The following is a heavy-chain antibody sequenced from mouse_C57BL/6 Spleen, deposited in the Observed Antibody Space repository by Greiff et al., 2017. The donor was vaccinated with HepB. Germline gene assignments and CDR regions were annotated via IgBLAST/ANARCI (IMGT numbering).Heavy chain of an antibody. Sequence: VQLQQSGAELVRPGASVTLSCKASGYTFTDYEMHWVKQTPVHGLEWIGAIDPETGGTAYNQKFKGKAILTADKSSSTAYMEIRSLTSEDSAVYYCTRHYYGSSPASWFAYWGQGTLVTVSA. J-gene: IGHJ3*01. V-gene: IGHV1-15*01. CDR3: TRHYYGSSPASWFAY. D-gene: IGHD1-1*01. CDR2: IDPETGGT. CDR1: GYTFTDYE.